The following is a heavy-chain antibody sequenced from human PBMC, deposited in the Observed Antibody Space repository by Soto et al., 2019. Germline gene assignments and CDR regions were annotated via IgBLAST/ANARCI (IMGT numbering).Heavy chain of an antibody. CDR3: ARDSSCSSTSCYAFDY. J-gene: IGHJ4*02. Sequence: SETLSLTCAVYGGSLSDYYWNWLRQPPGKGLEWIGEINHRGTTSYNPSLKSRVTISVDTSKNQFSLKLSSVTAADTAVYYCARDSSCSSTSCYAFDYWGQGTLVTVSS. CDR2: INHRGTT. CDR1: GGSLSDYY. D-gene: IGHD2-2*01. V-gene: IGHV4-34*01.